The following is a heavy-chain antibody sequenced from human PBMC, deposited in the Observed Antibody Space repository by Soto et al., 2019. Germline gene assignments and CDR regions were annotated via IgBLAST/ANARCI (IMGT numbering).Heavy chain of an antibody. J-gene: IGHJ4*02. CDR1: GFTFSSYA. D-gene: IGHD4-17*01. Sequence: EVQLLESGGGLVQPGGSLRLSCAASGFTFSSYAMSRVRQAPGKGLEWVSEISGSGGSTYYADSVKGRFTISRDNSKNTLYLQMNSLRAEDTAVYYCAKGGKDYARFGLFDFWGQGALVTVSS. CDR3: AKGGKDYARFGLFDF. V-gene: IGHV3-23*01. CDR2: ISGSGGST.